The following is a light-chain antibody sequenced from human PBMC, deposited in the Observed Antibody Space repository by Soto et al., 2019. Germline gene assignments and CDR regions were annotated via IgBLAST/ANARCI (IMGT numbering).Light chain of an antibody. V-gene: IGLV3-21*02. CDR3: QVWDSSSDHRVL. CDR2: DDG. Sequence: SYELPQAPSVSVAPGQTARITCGGNNIAIKSVHWYQQKPGQAPVLVVYDDGNRPSGIPERFSGSNSGNTATLTITRVEAGDEADYHCQVWDSSSDHRVLFGGGTQRTVL. J-gene: IGLJ2*01. CDR1: NIAIKS.